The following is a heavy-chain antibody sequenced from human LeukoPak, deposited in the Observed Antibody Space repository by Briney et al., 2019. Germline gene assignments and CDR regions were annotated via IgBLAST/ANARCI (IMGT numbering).Heavy chain of an antibody. CDR1: GGSISSGGYY. CDR3: ARRPRYCSSTSCFIFDY. D-gene: IGHD2-2*01. V-gene: IGHV4-31*03. CDR2: IYYSGST. J-gene: IGHJ4*02. Sequence: PSETLSLTCTVSGGSISSGGYYWSWIRQHPGKGLEWIGYIYYSGSTYYNPSLKSRVTISVDTSKNQFSLKLSSVTAADTAVYYCARRPRYCSSTSCFIFDYWGQGTLVTVSP.